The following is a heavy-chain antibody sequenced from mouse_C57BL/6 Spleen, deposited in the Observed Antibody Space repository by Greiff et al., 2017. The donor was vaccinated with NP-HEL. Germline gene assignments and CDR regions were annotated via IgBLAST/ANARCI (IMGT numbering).Heavy chain of an antibody. J-gene: IGHJ4*01. Sequence: VQLQQSGPELVKPGASVKISCKASGYAFSSSWMNWVKQRPGKGLEWIGRIYPGDGDTNYNGKFKGKATLTADKSSSTAYMQLSSLTSEESAVYFCAREGSGSAMDYWGQGTSVTVSS. CDR2: IYPGDGDT. CDR1: GYAFSSSW. V-gene: IGHV1-82*01. D-gene: IGHD1-1*01. CDR3: AREGSGSAMDY.